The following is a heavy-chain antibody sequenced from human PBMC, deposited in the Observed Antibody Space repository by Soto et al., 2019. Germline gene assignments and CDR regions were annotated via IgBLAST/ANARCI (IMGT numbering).Heavy chain of an antibody. Sequence: QVQLVESGGGVVQPGRSLRLSCAASGFTFSSYAMHWVRQAPGKGLEWVAVISYDGSNKYYADSVKGRFTISRDNSKNTLYLQMNGLRAEDTAVYHCARVQFRWELLGAFDIWGQGTMVTVSS. CDR1: GFTFSSYA. CDR3: ARVQFRWELLGAFDI. CDR2: ISYDGSNK. J-gene: IGHJ3*02. D-gene: IGHD1-26*01. V-gene: IGHV3-30-3*01.